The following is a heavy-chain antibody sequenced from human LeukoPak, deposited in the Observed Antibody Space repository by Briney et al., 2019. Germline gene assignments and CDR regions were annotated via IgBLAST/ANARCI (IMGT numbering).Heavy chain of an antibody. V-gene: IGHV4-59*01. Sequence: DPSETLSLTCTVSGGSISSYYWSWIRQSPGKGLEWLGYRSNSGKTKSNPSLGGRLIMSVDSSKNQFSLRLSSVTAADTAVYYCARGVTIFGVSIMNWFDPWGPGTRVTVSS. CDR3: ARGVTIFGVSIMNWFDP. CDR2: RSNSGKT. CDR1: GGSISSYY. D-gene: IGHD3-3*01. J-gene: IGHJ5*02.